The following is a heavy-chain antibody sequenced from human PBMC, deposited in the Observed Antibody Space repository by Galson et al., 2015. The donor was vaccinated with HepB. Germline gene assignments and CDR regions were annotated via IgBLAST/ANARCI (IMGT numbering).Heavy chain of an antibody. V-gene: IGHV1-2*02. D-gene: IGHD2-2*02. CDR1: GYTFTGYY. Sequence: SVKVSCKASGYTFTGYYMHWVRQAPGQGLEWMGWINPNSGGTNYAQKFQGRVTMTRDTSISTAYMELSRLRSDDTAVYYCAVGYCSSTSCYTRRYFDWVPFDYWGQGTLVTVSS. J-gene: IGHJ4*02. CDR3: AVGYCSSTSCYTRRYFDWVPFDY. CDR2: INPNSGGT.